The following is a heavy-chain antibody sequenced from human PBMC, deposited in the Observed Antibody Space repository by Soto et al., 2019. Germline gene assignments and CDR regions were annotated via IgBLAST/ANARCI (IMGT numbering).Heavy chain of an antibody. CDR1: GYTFISNV. V-gene: IGHV1-18*01. J-gene: IGHJ4*01. CDR3: AREAFGSDSTGYYFDY. CDR2: ISAYNGNT. D-gene: IGHD1-26*01. Sequence: ASVKVSCKAAGYTFISNVISWVRQAPGQGLEWMGWISAYNGNTNYAQKLQGRVTMTTDTYTNTAYMELRSLRSDDTAVYYCAREAFGSDSTGYYFDYWG.